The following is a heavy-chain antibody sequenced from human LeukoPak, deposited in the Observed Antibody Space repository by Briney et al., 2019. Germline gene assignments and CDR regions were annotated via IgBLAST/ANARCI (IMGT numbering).Heavy chain of an antibody. V-gene: IGHV4-34*01. CDR2: INHSGST. D-gene: IGHD5-18*01. Sequence: SETLSLTCAVYGGSFSGYYWSWIRQPPGKGLEWIGEINHSGSTNYNPSLKSRVTISVDTSKNQFSLKLSSVTAADTAVYYCARHHLGRGYSYGLRYYFDYWGQGTLVTVSS. CDR1: GGSFSGYY. J-gene: IGHJ4*02. CDR3: ARHHLGRGYSYGLRYYFDY.